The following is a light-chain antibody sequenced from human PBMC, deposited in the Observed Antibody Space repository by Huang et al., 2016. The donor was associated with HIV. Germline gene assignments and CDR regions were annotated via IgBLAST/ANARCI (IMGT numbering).Light chain of an antibody. CDR3: QQYNDFRST. CDR2: AAS. CDR1: QIVSSH. V-gene: IGKV3-15*01. Sequence: ETVMTQSPVTLSVSPGDRASLSCRSSQIVSSHLAWYQQKPGQAPRLLIYAASTRATGVPARFSGSGAGTDFTLTISTLQSEDFAVYYCQQYNDFRSTFGPGTRVEIK. J-gene: IGKJ3*01.